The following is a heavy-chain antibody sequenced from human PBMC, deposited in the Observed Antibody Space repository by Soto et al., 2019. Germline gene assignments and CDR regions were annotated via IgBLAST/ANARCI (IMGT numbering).Heavy chain of an antibody. CDR2: IIPIFRTP. Sequence: QVQLVQSGAEVKKPGSTVTVSCKASEGTFGNSAVSWVRQAPGQGLEWMGGIIPIFRTPDYAQKFQGRVTITADESTSPVYMELTSLRSEYTAVYYCARDKDRQQLGGNYYYGIDVWGQGTTVTVSS. D-gene: IGHD3-3*02. CDR1: EGTFGNSA. J-gene: IGHJ6*02. CDR3: ARDKDRQQLGGNYYYGIDV. V-gene: IGHV1-69*12.